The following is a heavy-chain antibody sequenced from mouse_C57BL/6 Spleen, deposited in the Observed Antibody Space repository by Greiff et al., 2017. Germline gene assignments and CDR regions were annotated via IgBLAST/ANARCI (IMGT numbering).Heavy chain of an antibody. Sequence: EVKLMESGGGLVKPGGSLKLSCAASGFTFSDYGMHWVRQAPEKGLEWVAYISSGSSTIYYADTVKGRFTISRDNAKNTLFLHMTSLSSDDTAMYYCARSWYFDVWGTGTTVTVSS. V-gene: IGHV5-17*01. CDR1: GFTFSDYG. CDR3: ARSWYFDV. CDR2: ISSGSSTI. J-gene: IGHJ1*03.